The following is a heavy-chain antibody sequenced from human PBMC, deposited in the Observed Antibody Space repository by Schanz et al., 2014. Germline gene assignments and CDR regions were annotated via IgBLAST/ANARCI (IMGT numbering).Heavy chain of an antibody. D-gene: IGHD3-9*01. Sequence: EVQLVESGGGLVQPGGSLRLSCAASGFTLSNSDMHWVRQAPGKGLEWVSVIYSGIGAYYADSVKDRFTVSRDNSKNTVYLQMNSLRAEDTAVYYCAKQIHYDILTVTRNWGQGTLVTVSS. CDR1: GFTLSNSD. J-gene: IGHJ4*02. CDR2: IYSGIGA. V-gene: IGHV3-66*01. CDR3: AKQIHYDILTVTRN.